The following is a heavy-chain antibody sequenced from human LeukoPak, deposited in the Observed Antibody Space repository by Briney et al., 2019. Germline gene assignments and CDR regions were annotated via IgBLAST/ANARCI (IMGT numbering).Heavy chain of an antibody. Sequence: PSETLSLTCAVYGGSFSGYYWSWIRQPPGKGLDWIGEINHIGSTNYNPSLKSRVTISVDPSKNQFSLKLSSVTAADTAVYYCARGRLFYGSGSNGPQPRAPEAFDIWGQGTMVTVSS. CDR3: ARGRLFYGSGSNGPQPRAPEAFDI. V-gene: IGHV4-34*01. J-gene: IGHJ3*02. CDR2: INHIGST. CDR1: GGSFSGYY. D-gene: IGHD3-10*01.